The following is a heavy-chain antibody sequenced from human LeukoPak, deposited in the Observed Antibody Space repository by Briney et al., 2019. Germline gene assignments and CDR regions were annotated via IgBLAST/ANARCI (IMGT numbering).Heavy chain of an antibody. D-gene: IGHD6-13*01. CDR1: GLTFSSYA. Sequence: GGSLRLSCAASGLTFSSYAMSWVRQAPGKGLEWGSGISGSGISTLYADSVPGRFILSSDNSNNTLYLEMNNLRAEDTAVYSCAKDRLKGIAAAGTGWFDSWGQGALVTVSS. J-gene: IGHJ5*01. V-gene: IGHV3-23*01. CDR3: AKDRLKGIAAAGTGWFDS. CDR2: ISGSGIST.